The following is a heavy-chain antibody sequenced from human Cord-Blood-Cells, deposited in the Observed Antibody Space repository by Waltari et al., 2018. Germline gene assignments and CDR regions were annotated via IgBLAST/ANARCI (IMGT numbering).Heavy chain of an antibody. CDR1: GYTFTSYG. CDR2: ISAYNGNT. CDR3: ARDSLAHSQLGRFDY. V-gene: IGHV1-18*01. D-gene: IGHD7-27*01. Sequence: QVQLVQSGAEVKKPGASVKVSCKASGYTFTSYGTSWVRPAPGQGLEWMGWISAYNGNTNYAQKLQGRVTMTTDTSTSTAYMELRSLRSDDTAVYYCARDSLAHSQLGRFDYWGQGTLVTVSS. J-gene: IGHJ4*02.